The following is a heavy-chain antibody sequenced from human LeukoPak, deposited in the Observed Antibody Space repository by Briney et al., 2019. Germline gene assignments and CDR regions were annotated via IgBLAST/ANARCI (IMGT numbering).Heavy chain of an antibody. CDR2: IYYSGST. Sequence: SETLSLTCTVSGGSISSYYWSWIRQPPGKGLEWIGYIYYSGSTNYNPSLKSRVTISVDTSKNQFSLKLSSVTAADTAVYYCARTIKEYYDILTGYVTGYYYMEVWGKWTTVTVSS. J-gene: IGHJ6*03. CDR3: ARTIKEYYDILTGYVTGYYYMEV. CDR1: GGSISSYY. V-gene: IGHV4-59*01. D-gene: IGHD3-9*01.